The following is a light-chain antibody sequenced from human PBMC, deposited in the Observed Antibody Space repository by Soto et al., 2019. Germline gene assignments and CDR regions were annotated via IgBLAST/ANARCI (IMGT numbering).Light chain of an antibody. CDR2: KAS. V-gene: IGKV1-5*03. CDR3: QQYNSYPLT. Sequence: IQMTQSPSTLSASVGDRVTITCRASQSISSWLAWYQQKPGKAPKLLMYKASILETGVPSRFSGSGSGTAFTLTISSLQPDDFATYYCQQYNSYPLTFGGGTKVDI. CDR1: QSISSW. J-gene: IGKJ4*01.